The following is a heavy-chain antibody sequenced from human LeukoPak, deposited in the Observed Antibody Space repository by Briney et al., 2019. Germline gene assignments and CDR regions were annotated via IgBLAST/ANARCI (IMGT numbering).Heavy chain of an antibody. CDR3: ARLRGNYSPDF. V-gene: IGHV4-59*01. J-gene: IGHJ4*02. CDR1: GGSMSNYY. Sequence: PSETLSLTCAVSGGSMSNYYWTWIRQPPGKGLAWIAYIHYSGSTNYNPSLKRRVAISVDTSANQFSLKLTSMTPADTAVYYCARLRGNYSPDFWGQGTLVTVSS. D-gene: IGHD2-15*01. CDR2: IHYSGST.